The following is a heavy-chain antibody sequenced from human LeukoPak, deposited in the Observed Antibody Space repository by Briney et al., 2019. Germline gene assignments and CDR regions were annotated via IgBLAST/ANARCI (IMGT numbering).Heavy chain of an antibody. V-gene: IGHV3-23*01. CDR1: GFTFSSYA. D-gene: IGHD6-19*01. J-gene: IGHJ4*02. Sequence: GGSLRLSCAASGFTFSSYAMSWVRQAPGKGLGWVSAISGSGGSTYYADSVRGRFTISRDNSKNTLYLQMNSLRAEDTAVYYCAKDSSGWYFDYWGQGTLVTVSS. CDR3: AKDSSGWYFDY. CDR2: ISGSGGST.